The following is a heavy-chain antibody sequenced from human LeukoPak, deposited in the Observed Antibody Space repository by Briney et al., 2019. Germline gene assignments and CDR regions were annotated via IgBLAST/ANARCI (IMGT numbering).Heavy chain of an antibody. Sequence: GGSLRLPCAASGFMFSSHWIHWVRQVPGKGPVWVSRINSDGSQIRYADSVKGRFTISRDNAKNTVYLQMNSLRAEDTAVYYCARGYYYDSSTTSGYFDYWGQGTLVTVSS. CDR2: INSDGSQI. J-gene: IGHJ4*02. CDR3: ARGYYYDSSTTSGYFDY. D-gene: IGHD3-22*01. CDR1: GFMFSSHW. V-gene: IGHV3-74*01.